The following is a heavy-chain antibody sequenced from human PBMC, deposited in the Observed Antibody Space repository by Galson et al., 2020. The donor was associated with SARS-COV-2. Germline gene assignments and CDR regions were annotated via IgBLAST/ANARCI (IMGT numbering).Heavy chain of an antibody. CDR2: INTDGTIT. J-gene: IGHJ5*02. CDR1: GFTFSNYW. CDR3: GRDVVRSPVA. V-gene: IGHV3-74*01. Sequence: GDSLKISCAASGFTFSNYWMHWVRQAPGKGLVWVSHINTDGTITNYADSVKGRFTVSRDNAKNTLFLQMNSLSPEDTAIYYCGRDVVRSPVAWGQGILVTVSS. D-gene: IGHD2-21*01.